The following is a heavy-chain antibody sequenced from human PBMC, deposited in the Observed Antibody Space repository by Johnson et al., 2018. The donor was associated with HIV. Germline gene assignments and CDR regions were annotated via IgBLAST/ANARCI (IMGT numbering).Heavy chain of an antibody. J-gene: IGHJ3*02. CDR1: GFTLSSYW. D-gene: IGHD2-15*01. CDR2: VSDHGRTT. Sequence: QVQLVESGGGLVQPGGSLRLSCAACGFTLSSYWMSWVRQAPGKGLEWVAVVSDHGRTTYFADSVKGRFTISRDNSKNTLYLQMNNLRPEDTALYYCAKEGSSSPWAFDIWGQGTMVTVSS. CDR3: AKEGSSSPWAFDI. V-gene: IGHV3-30*18.